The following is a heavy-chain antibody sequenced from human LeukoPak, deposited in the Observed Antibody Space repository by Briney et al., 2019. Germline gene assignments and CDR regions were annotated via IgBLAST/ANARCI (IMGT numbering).Heavy chain of an antibody. CDR3: AGSSTARGYSYYSS. J-gene: IGHJ5*02. CDR2: IYPGDSDT. Sequence: GEPLKISCKGSGYSCTSYWIGWVRQMRGKVLEWMGIIYPGDSDTRYSPSFQGQVTISADKSNSTAYLQWSSLKASDIAMYYCAGSSTARGYSYYSSWGQGTLVTVSS. V-gene: IGHV5-51*01. CDR1: GYSCTSYW. D-gene: IGHD5-18*01.